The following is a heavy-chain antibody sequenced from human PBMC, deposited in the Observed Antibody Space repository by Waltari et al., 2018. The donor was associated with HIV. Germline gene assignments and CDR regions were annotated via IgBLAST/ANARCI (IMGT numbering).Heavy chain of an antibody. CDR3: VRDSSGYYGHFDY. D-gene: IGHD6-19*01. V-gene: IGHV3-64*01. CDR1: VFTFSNST. CDR2: ITSDGDTT. Sequence: EVQLVESGGGLVQPGGSLRLSCAASVFTFSNSTMQWVRQASGKGLEYLSDITSDGDTTYYVNSVKGRFTISRDNSKNTLYLQMGSLRAEDMAVFYCVRDSSGYYGHFDYWGQGTLVTVSS. J-gene: IGHJ4*02.